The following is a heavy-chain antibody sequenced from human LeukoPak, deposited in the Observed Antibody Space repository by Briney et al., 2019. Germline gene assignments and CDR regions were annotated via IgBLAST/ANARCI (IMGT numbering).Heavy chain of an antibody. CDR3: ARAPTTYYYDSSGYYHNAFDI. CDR2: IYHSGST. D-gene: IGHD3-22*01. CDR1: GGSISSGGYS. V-gene: IGHV4-30-2*01. Sequence: SETLSLTCAVSGGSISSGGYSWSWIRQPPGKGLEWIGYIYHSGSTYYNPSLKSRVTISVDRSKNQFSLKLSSVTAADTAVYYCARAPTTYYYDSSGYYHNAFDIWGQGTMATVSS. J-gene: IGHJ3*02.